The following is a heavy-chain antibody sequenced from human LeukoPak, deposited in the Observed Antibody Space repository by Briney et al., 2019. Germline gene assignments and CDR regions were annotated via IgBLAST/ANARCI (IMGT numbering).Heavy chain of an antibody. V-gene: IGHV1-69*01. J-gene: IGHJ6*02. CDR1: GGTFSSYG. Sequence: KASGGTFSSYGITWVRQAPGQGLEWMGGIIPIFGTANYAQKFQGRVTITADESTSTAYMELSSLRSEDTAVYYCARRSQGYYYYGMDVWGQGTTVTVSS. CDR3: ARRSQGYYYYGMDV. CDR2: IIPIFGTA.